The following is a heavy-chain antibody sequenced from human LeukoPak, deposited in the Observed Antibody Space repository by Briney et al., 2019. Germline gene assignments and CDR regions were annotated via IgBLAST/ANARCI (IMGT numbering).Heavy chain of an antibody. V-gene: IGHV1-69*05. CDR3: ARDLGRSHYYYYYMDV. J-gene: IGHJ6*03. CDR2: IIPIFGTA. CDR1: GGTFSSYA. D-gene: IGHD1-14*01. Sequence: ASVTVSFKASGGTFSSYAISWVRQAPGQGLEWMGGIIPIFGTANYAQKFQGRVTITTDESTSTAYMELSSLRSEDTAVYYCARDLGRSHYYYYYMDVWGKGTTVTVSS.